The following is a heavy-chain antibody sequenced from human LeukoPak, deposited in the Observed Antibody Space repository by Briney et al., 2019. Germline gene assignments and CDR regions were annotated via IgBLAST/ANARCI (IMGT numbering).Heavy chain of an antibody. CDR3: ARLKVRGISPFYYNCYLDV. V-gene: IGHV3-30*02. CDR2: IRYDGSNT. Sequence: PGGSLRLSCAASGFIFSSYGMHWVRQAPGKGLEWVAFIRYDGSNTYYADSVKGRFTISRDNSKNTLYLQMNSLRGEDTAVYYCARLKVRGISPFYYNCYLDVWGEGTTVAISS. CDR1: GFIFSSYG. J-gene: IGHJ6*03. D-gene: IGHD3-10*01.